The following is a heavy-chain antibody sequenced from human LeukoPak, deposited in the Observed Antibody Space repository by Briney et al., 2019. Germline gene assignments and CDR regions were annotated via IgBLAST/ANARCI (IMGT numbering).Heavy chain of an antibody. CDR3: AGDFGISEVY. J-gene: IGHJ4*02. D-gene: IGHD1-20*01. Sequence: QPGGSLRLSCAASGFTFSSYAMHWVRQAPGKGLEWVAVISYDGSNKYYADSVKGRFTISRDNSKNTLYLQMNSLRAEDTAVYYCAGDFGISEVYWGQGTLVTVSS. CDR1: GFTFSSYA. CDR2: ISYDGSNK. V-gene: IGHV3-30-3*01.